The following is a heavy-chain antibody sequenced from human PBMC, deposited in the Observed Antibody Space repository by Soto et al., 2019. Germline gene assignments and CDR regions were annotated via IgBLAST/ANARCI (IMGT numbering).Heavy chain of an antibody. CDR3: AKGITMVRGAILGPGDV. D-gene: IGHD3-10*01. CDR1: GFTFDDYA. CDR2: ISWNSGSI. J-gene: IGHJ6*04. V-gene: IGHV3-9*01. Sequence: GGSLRLSCAASGFTFDDYAMHWVRQAPGKGLEWVSGISWNSGSIGYADSVKGRFTISRDNAKNSLYLQMNSLRAEDTALYYCAKGITMVRGAILGPGDVWGKGTTVTVSS.